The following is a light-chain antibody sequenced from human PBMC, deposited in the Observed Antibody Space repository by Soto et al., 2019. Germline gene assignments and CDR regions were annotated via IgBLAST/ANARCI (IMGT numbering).Light chain of an antibody. CDR2: GAS. CDR3: QHYNNWPIT. CDR1: QSVSSN. Sequence: SPATLSVSPGERATLSCRASQSVSSNLAWYQQKPGQAPRLLIYGASTRATGIPARFSGSGSGTEFTLTISSLQSEDFAVYYCQHYNNWPITFGQGTRLEIK. V-gene: IGKV3-15*01. J-gene: IGKJ5*01.